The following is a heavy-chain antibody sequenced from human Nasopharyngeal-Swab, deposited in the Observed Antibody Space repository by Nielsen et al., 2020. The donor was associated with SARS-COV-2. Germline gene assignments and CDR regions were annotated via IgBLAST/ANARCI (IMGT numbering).Heavy chain of an antibody. Sequence: GGSLRLSCAASGFTFTSYAMNWVRQAPGKGPEWVANIKQDGSEKYYVDSVKGRFTISRDNAKNSLYLQMNSLRAEDTAVYHCVTGGSYYVYWGQGTLVTVSS. CDR3: VTGGSYYVY. CDR2: IKQDGSEK. V-gene: IGHV3-7*01. D-gene: IGHD1-26*01. J-gene: IGHJ4*02. CDR1: GFTFTSYA.